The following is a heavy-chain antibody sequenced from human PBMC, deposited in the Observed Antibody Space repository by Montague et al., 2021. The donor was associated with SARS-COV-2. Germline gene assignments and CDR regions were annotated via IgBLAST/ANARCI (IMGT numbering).Heavy chain of an antibody. CDR3: ASPPGIRGREY. J-gene: IGHJ4*02. CDR1: GFTFSDYY. V-gene: IGHV3-11*01. CDR2: ISSSGTSI. D-gene: IGHD3-10*01. Sequence: SLRLSCAASGFTFSDYYMSWIRQAPGKGLEWISYISSSGTSIYYADSVKGRVTISRDNAKKFLYLQMNSLRVDDTAVYYCASPPGIRGREYWGQGILVTVSS.